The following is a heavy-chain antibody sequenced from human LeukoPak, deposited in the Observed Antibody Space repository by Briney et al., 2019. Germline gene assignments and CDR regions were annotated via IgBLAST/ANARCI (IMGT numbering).Heavy chain of an antibody. CDR2: IYHSGST. V-gene: IGHV4-4*02. D-gene: IGHD2-15*01. J-gene: IGHJ4*02. CDR3: ARAGDSGGSRAGMN. CDR1: GGSMSSYY. Sequence: SETLSLTCTVSGGSMSSYYWSWVRQPPGKGLEWIGEIYHSGSTNYNPSLKSRVTISVDKSKNQFSLKLSSVTAADTAVYYCARAGDSGGSRAGMNWGQGTLVTVSS.